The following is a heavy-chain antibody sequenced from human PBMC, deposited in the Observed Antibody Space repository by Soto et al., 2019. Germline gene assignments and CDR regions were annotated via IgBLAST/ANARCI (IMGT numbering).Heavy chain of an antibody. Sequence: LRLSCAASGFTFSSYSMNWVRQAPGKGLEWVSSISSSSSYIYYADSVKGRFTISRDNSAYAVYLQMNNLRVEDTAVYYCAKDAVAGDGVWLAHAWGRGTAVTVSS. J-gene: IGHJ5*02. D-gene: IGHD4-17*01. CDR2: ISSSSSYI. CDR1: GFTFSSYS. CDR3: AKDAVAGDGVWLAHA. V-gene: IGHV3-21*04.